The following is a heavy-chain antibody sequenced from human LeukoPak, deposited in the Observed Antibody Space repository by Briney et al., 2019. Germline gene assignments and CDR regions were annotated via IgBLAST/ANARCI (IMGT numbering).Heavy chain of an antibody. V-gene: IGHV3-11*06. CDR1: GFTFSDYY. J-gene: IGHJ4*02. Sequence: GGSLRLSCAASGFTFSDYYMSWICQAPGKGLEWVSYISRNSYTNYADSVKGRFTISRDNAKNSLYLQMASLRAEDTAVYYCARTGIAAVGAYYFDYWGQGTLVAVSS. CDR2: ISRNSYT. D-gene: IGHD6-13*01. CDR3: ARTGIAAVGAYYFDY.